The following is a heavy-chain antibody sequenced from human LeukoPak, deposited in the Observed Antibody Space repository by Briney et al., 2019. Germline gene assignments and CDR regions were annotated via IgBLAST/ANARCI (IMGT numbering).Heavy chain of an antibody. CDR3: TTNRDGYKPFDY. D-gene: IGHD5-24*01. CDR1: GGSISSSSYY. CDR2: ISYSGRT. V-gene: IGHV4-39*01. J-gene: IGHJ4*02. Sequence: SETLSLTCTVSGGSISSSSYYWVWIRQPPGKGLDWIATISYSGRTYYNPSLKSRVTISVDTSKNQFSLKLSSVTAADTAVYYCTTNRDGYKPFDYWGQGSLVTVSS.